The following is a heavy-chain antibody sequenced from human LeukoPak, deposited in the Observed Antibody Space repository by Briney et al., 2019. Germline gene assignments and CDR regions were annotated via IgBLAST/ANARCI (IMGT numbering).Heavy chain of an antibody. CDR1: GFGLSVLS. CDR3: STDSGRSYFYFDF. Sequence: ASVKVSCKISGFGLSVLSIHWMRQAPGKGLEWVGGIRPETGEPIFAQKFRGRVTITEDTFTDTGYLELRGLTSEDTAVYYCSTDSGRSYFYFDFWGQGTLVTVSS. CDR2: IRPETGEP. V-gene: IGHV1-24*01. J-gene: IGHJ4*02. D-gene: IGHD3-10*01.